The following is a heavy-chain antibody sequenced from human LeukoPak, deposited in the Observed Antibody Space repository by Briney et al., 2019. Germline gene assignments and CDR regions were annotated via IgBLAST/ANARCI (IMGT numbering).Heavy chain of an antibody. V-gene: IGHV3-23*01. D-gene: IGHD2-2*01. CDR1: GFTSSSNA. CDR2: ISTSGATT. Sequence: RTGGSLRLSCAASGFTSSSNALAMSWVRQAPGKGLDSFSTISTSGATTYYADSVKGRFTISRDNTKNTLYLQMNSLRDEDTAVYFCAKGVSLGTSLSGMDVWGQGTTVTVSS. J-gene: IGHJ6*02. CDR3: AKGVSLGTSLSGMDV.